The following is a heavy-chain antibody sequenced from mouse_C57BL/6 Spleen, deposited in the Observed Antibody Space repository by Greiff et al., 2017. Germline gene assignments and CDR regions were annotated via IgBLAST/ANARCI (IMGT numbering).Heavy chain of an antibody. Sequence: EVQLVESGPELVKPGASVKISCKASGYTFTDYYMNWVKQSHGKSLEWIGDINPNNGGTSYNQKFKGKATLTVDKSSSTAYMELRSLTSEDSAVYYCASSLLLRSYYFDYWGQGTTLTVSS. D-gene: IGHD1-1*01. CDR1: GYTFTDYY. J-gene: IGHJ2*01. CDR3: ASSLLLRSYYFDY. V-gene: IGHV1-26*01. CDR2: INPNNGGT.